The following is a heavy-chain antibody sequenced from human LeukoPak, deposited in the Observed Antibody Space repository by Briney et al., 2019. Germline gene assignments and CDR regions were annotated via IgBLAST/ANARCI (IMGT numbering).Heavy chain of an antibody. Sequence: GGSLRLSCAASGFTFSSYWMHWVRQAPGKGLVWVSRINSDGSSTNYADSVKGRFTISRDNSKNTVCLQMNSLRVEDTAVYYCARDPSGSGWSLSDWGQGTPVTVSS. CDR1: GFTFSSYW. J-gene: IGHJ4*02. V-gene: IGHV3-74*01. D-gene: IGHD6-19*01. CDR2: INSDGSST. CDR3: ARDPSGSGWSLSD.